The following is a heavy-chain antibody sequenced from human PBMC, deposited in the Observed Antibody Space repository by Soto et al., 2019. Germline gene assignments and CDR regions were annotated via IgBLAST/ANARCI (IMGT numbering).Heavy chain of an antibody. CDR1: GFTFSSHA. D-gene: IGHD2-15*01. CDR3: ARSQFCSGGSCYSGVLLPFDY. Sequence: PGGSLRLSCAASGFTFSSHAMSWVRQAPGKGLEWVSTISGSGGSTYYADSVKGRFTISRDNSKNNLYLQMNSLRAEDTAVYYCARSQFCSGGSCYSGVLLPFDYWGQGALVTVSS. V-gene: IGHV3-23*01. CDR2: ISGSGGST. J-gene: IGHJ4*02.